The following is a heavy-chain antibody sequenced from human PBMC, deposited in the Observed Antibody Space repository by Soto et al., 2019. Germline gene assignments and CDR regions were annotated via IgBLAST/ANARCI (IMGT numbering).Heavy chain of an antibody. CDR1: GFTFSSYA. CDR2: ISYDGSNK. V-gene: IGHV3-30-3*01. J-gene: IGHJ6*02. CDR3: ARGRGYCSSTSCSGYYYYGMDV. Sequence: QVQLVESGGGVVQPGRSLRLSCAASGFTFSSYAMHWVRQAPGKGLEWVAVISYDGSNKYYADSVKGRFTISRDNSKNTLYLQMNGVRAEDTAVYYCARGRGYCSSTSCSGYYYYGMDVWGQGTTVTVSS. D-gene: IGHD2-2*01.